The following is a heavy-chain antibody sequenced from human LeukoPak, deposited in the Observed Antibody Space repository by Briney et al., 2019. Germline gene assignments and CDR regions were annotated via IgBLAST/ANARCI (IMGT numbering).Heavy chain of an antibody. V-gene: IGHV1-69*01. CDR3: ARDPSDYYDTPDWWFDP. J-gene: IGHJ5*02. CDR1: GGTFSSYA. CDR2: IIPIFGTA. D-gene: IGHD3-22*01. Sequence: SVKVSCKASGGTFSSYAISWVRQAPGQGLEWMGGIIPIFGTANYAQKFQGRVTITADESTSTAYMELSSLRSEDTAVYYCARDPSDYYDTPDWWFDPWGQGTLVTVSS.